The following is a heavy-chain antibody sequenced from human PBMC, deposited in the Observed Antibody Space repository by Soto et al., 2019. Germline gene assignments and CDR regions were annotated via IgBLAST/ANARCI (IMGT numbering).Heavy chain of an antibody. Sequence: SETLSLTCTVAGGSITSSYWIWIRQPPGQGLEWIGYTYHTGDTNYNPSLKSRVTISVDTSKNQLSLSLNTLTAADTAVYCCARGALGGAFDSWGQGALVTVSS. CDR2: TYHTGDT. J-gene: IGHJ4*02. CDR1: GGSITSSY. V-gene: IGHV4-59*01. CDR3: ARGALGGAFDS. D-gene: IGHD3-16*01.